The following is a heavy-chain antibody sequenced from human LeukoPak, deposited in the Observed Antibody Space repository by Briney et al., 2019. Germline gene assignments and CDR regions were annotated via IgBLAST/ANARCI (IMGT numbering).Heavy chain of an antibody. Sequence: GASVKVSCKASGGTFSSYAISWVRQAPGQGLEWMGRIIPILGIANYAQKFQGRVTITADKSTSTAYMELSSLRSEDTAVYYCARGEEWYYDILTGYYNVMDLDYWGQGTLVTVSS. V-gene: IGHV1-69*04. CDR3: ARGEEWYYDILTGYYNVMDLDY. J-gene: IGHJ4*02. CDR2: IIPILGIA. D-gene: IGHD3-9*01. CDR1: GGTFSSYA.